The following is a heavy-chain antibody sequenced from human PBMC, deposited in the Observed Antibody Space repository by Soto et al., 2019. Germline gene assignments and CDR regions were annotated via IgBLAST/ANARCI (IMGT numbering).Heavy chain of an antibody. Sequence: GGSLRLSCAASGFTVSSTYLTWVRQAPGKGLEWVAILYTGTDTVYADSVKGRFTISRDNSKNTLYLQMNSLRAEDTAVYYCARDDIPGRAVAIYGMDVWGQGATVTVSS. CDR1: GFTVSSTY. V-gene: IGHV3-53*01. CDR2: LYTGTDT. D-gene: IGHD6-19*01. CDR3: ARDDIPGRAVAIYGMDV. J-gene: IGHJ6*02.